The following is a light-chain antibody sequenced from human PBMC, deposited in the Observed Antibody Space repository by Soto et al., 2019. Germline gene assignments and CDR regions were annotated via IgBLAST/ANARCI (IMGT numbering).Light chain of an antibody. CDR1: SSDVGGYNY. Sequence: QSALTQPASVSGSPGQSISISCTGSSSDVGGYNYVSWYQHHPGKAPKLMIYDVNNRPSGVSNRFSGSRSGNTASLTISGLQAEYEADYYCSSYTSSSTVVFGGGTQLTVL. V-gene: IGLV2-14*03. J-gene: IGLJ2*01. CDR2: DVN. CDR3: SSYTSSSTVV.